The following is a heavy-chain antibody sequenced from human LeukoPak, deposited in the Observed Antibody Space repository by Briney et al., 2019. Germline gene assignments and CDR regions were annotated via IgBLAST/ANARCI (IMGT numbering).Heavy chain of an antibody. CDR1: GFTFSSFW. CDR2: INSDGSIT. CDR3: ASVLAY. J-gene: IGHJ4*02. V-gene: IGHV3-74*01. D-gene: IGHD3-3*01. Sequence: PGGSLRLSYVASGFTFSSFWMHCVRQVPGKGLVWVSHINSDGSITSYADSVKGRFTISRDNAKNTLYLQMNSLRADDTAVYYCASVLAYWGQGTQVTVSS.